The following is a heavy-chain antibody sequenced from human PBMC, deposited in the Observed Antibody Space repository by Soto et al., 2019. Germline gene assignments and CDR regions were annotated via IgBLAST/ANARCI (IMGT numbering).Heavy chain of an antibody. CDR3: ALGCLVNYYY. V-gene: IGHV4-59*12. J-gene: IGHJ6*01. CDR1: GGSISSYY. CDR2: IYYSGST. Sequence: QVQLQESGPGLVKPSETLSLTCTVSGGSISSYYWSWIRQPPGKGLEWIGYIYYSGSTNYNPSLKSRVTISVATSTNRPSLFPLSPTAESTSVGKSALGCLVNYYY. D-gene: IGHD6-6*01.